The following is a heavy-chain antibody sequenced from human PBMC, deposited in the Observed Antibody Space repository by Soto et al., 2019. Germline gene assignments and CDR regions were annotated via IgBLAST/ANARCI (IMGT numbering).Heavy chain of an antibody. CDR1: GYEFDNYG. D-gene: IGHD3-10*01. CDR2: ISGYNGNT. V-gene: IGHV1-18*01. J-gene: IGHJ3*01. Sequence: QVQLVQSGAEVKNPGASVTVSCKASGYEFDNYGISWVRQAPGQGLEWMGWISGYNGNTNSAENFHDRVTMTRDTSTRIAYMELKSLRSDDTAVYYCARGLTRFGESTDPCDVWGQGTMVTVSS. CDR3: ARGLTRFGESTDPCDV.